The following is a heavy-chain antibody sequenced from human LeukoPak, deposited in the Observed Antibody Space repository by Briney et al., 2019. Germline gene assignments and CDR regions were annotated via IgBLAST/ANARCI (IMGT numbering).Heavy chain of an antibody. CDR1: GYTFTSYY. D-gene: IGHD3-3*01. CDR3: ARAPRFLEWLLAPGGGFDP. J-gene: IGHJ5*02. Sequence: ASVKVSCKASGYTFTSYYMHWVRQAPGQGLEWMGIINPSGGSTSYAQKFQGRVTMTRDTSTSTVYMELSSLRSEDTAVYYCARAPRFLEWLLAPGGGFDPWGQGTLVTVSS. V-gene: IGHV1-46*01. CDR2: INPSGGST.